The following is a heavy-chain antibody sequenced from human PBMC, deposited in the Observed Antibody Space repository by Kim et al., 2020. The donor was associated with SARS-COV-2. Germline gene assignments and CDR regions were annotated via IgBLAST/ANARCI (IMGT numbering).Heavy chain of an antibody. V-gene: IGHV1-69*05. Sequence: YEQKFQGRVTITTDEPTSTAYMGLSSLRAEDTAVYYCAREAAVAGQVFDYWGQGTLVTVSS. J-gene: IGHJ4*02. CDR3: AREAAVAGQVFDY. D-gene: IGHD6-19*01.